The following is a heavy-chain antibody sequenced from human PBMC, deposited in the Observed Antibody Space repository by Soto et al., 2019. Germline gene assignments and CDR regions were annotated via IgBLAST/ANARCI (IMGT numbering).Heavy chain of an antibody. J-gene: IGHJ4*02. V-gene: IGHV4-31*03. CDR3: ARGEVLPAASLDY. D-gene: IGHD2-2*01. CDR2: IHYSGST. Sequence: SETLSLTCTVSGGSISSGGYYWSWIRQRPGKGLEWIGDIHYSGSTFYNPSLRSRVTISVDTSENQFSLKLSSMTAADTAVYYCARGEVLPAASLDYWGQGTLVTVSS. CDR1: GGSISSGGYY.